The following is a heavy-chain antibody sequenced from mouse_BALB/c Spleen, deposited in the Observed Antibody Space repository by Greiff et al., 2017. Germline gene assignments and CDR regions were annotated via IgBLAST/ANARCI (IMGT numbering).Heavy chain of an antibody. D-gene: IGHD2-10*02. CDR1: GYTFTSYW. CDR2: INPSNGRT. Sequence: VQLQQPGAKLVKPGASVKLSCKASGYTFTSYWMHWVKQRPGQGLEWIGEINPSNGRTNYNEKFKSKATLTVDKSSSTAYMQLSSLTSEDSAVYYCARSGYGNPFAYWGQGTLVTVSA. CDR3: ARSGYGNPFAY. V-gene: IGHV1S81*02. J-gene: IGHJ3*01.